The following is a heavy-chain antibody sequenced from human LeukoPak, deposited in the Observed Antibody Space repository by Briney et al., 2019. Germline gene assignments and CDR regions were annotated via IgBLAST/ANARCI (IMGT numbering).Heavy chain of an antibody. CDR1: GFTFSNDW. J-gene: IGHJ4*02. D-gene: IGHD3-22*01. CDR3: ARYIHYFDSSGYSF. CDR2: ISSSSSTI. Sequence: GGSLRLSCAASGFTFSNDWMSWVRQAPGKGLEWVSYISSSSSTIYYADSVKGRFTISRDNAKNSLYLQMNRLRDDKIAVCFCARYIHYFDSSGYSFWGQGTLVTVSS. V-gene: IGHV3-48*02.